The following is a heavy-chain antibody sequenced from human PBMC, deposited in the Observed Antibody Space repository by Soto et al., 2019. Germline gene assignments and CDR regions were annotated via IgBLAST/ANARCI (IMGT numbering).Heavy chain of an antibody. Sequence: GGSLRLSCAASGFTFSSYGMHWVRQAPGKGLEWVAVISYDGSNKYYADSVKGRFTISRDNSKNTLYLQMNSLRAEDTAVYYCAKSSERWLQSSQNYFDYWGQGTLVTVSS. CDR2: ISYDGSNK. J-gene: IGHJ4*02. CDR1: GFTFSSYG. CDR3: AKSSERWLQSSQNYFDY. D-gene: IGHD3-22*01. V-gene: IGHV3-30*18.